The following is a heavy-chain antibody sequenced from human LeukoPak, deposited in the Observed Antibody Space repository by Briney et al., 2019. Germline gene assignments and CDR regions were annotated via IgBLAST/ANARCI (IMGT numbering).Heavy chain of an antibody. CDR2: IWYDGSNK. CDR1: GFSFNSHG. J-gene: IGHJ4*02. D-gene: IGHD3-10*01. Sequence: PGGSLRLSCTASGFSFNSHGMHWVRQAPGKGLEWVAVIWYDGSNKYYADSVKCRFTISRDNSKNTVDLQMNSLRAEDTAVYYSVRDYHGSGPDYWGQGTLVTVSS. V-gene: IGHV3-33*01. CDR3: VRDYHGSGPDY.